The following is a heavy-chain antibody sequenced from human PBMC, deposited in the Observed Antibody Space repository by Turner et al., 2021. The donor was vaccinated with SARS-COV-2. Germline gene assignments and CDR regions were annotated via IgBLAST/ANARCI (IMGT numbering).Heavy chain of an antibody. Sequence: QVQLVQSVAEVKKPGASVQVSCKASGYTFTSYYMHWVRQAPGQGLEWMGIINPSGGSTSYAQKFQGRVTMTRDTSTSTVYMELSSLRSEDRAVYYCARAPLITIFGVVSSSDLDYWGQGTLVTVSS. CDR1: GYTFTSYY. CDR2: INPSGGST. D-gene: IGHD3-3*01. J-gene: IGHJ4*02. CDR3: ARAPLITIFGVVSSSDLDY. V-gene: IGHV1-46*01.